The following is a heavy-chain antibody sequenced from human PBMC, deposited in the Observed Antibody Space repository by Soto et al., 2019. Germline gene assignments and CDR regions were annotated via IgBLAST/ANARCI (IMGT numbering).Heavy chain of an antibody. Sequence: PAGSLRLSCAASGFTFSSYSMNWVRQAPGKGLEWVSSISSSSSYIYYADSVKGRFTISRDNTKNSLYLQMNSLRAEDTAVYYCARDLYSPPQSYYYGMDVWGQGTTVTVSS. CDR2: ISSSSSYI. V-gene: IGHV3-21*01. CDR3: ARDLYSPPQSYYYGMDV. J-gene: IGHJ6*02. D-gene: IGHD5-18*01. CDR1: GFTFSSYS.